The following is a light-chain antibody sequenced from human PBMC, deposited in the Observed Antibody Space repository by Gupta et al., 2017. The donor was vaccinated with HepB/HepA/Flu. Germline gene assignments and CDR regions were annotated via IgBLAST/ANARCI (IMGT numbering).Light chain of an antibody. V-gene: IGLV2-23*02. CDR2: EVN. CDR1: SSDVGSYDF. J-gene: IGLJ2*01. Sequence: QSDLTLPASVSRSPGQSSTIFCTGTSSDVGSYDFVSWYQQHAGKVPKVIIFEVNKRPSGVSNRFSGSKSCNTASLTITGLQAEDEADYYCSSYAARNSLVVFGGGTRLTVL. CDR3: SSYAARNSLVV.